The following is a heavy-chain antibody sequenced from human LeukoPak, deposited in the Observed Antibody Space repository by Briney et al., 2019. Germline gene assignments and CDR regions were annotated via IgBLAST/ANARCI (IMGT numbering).Heavy chain of an antibody. Sequence: GGSLRLSCAASGFTFSSYSMNWVRQAPGKGLEWVSYISSSSSTIYYADSVKGRFTISRDNSKNTLYLQMNSLRAEDTAVYYCAKAQGALVVPFDYWGQGTLVTVSS. J-gene: IGHJ4*02. D-gene: IGHD6-6*01. CDR2: ISSSSSTI. CDR3: AKAQGALVVPFDY. CDR1: GFTFSSYS. V-gene: IGHV3-48*01.